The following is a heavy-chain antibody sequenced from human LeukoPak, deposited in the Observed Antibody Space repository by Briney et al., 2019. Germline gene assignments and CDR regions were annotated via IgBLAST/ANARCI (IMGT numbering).Heavy chain of an antibody. Sequence: ASVKVSCKASGYTFTGYYMHWVRQAPGQGLEWMGWINPNSGGTNYAQKFQGRVTMTRDTSISTAYMELSRLRSDDTAVYYCARGTHSSSWGNFDYWGQGTLVTVSS. CDR2: INPNSGGT. J-gene: IGHJ4*02. D-gene: IGHD6-13*01. CDR1: GYTFTGYY. CDR3: ARGTHSSSWGNFDY. V-gene: IGHV1-2*02.